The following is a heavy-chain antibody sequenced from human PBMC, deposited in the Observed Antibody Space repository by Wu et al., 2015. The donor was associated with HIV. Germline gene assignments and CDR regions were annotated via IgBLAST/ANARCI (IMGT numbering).Heavy chain of an antibody. CDR1: GGSFSGYY. CDR2: IYYIGIT. D-gene: IGHD3-10*01. CDR3: ARGGGFGSSTSFYNVAPNCFDP. V-gene: IGHV4-34*11. J-gene: IGHJ5*02. Sequence: VQLQHGAAGLLKPSETLSLTCAVYGGSFSGYYWSWIRQPPGKGLEWIGYIYYIGITNYNPSLKSRVTISIDTSKNQFSLKLTSVTAADTAVYYCARGGGFGSSTSFYNVAPNCFDPWGQGTLVTVSS.